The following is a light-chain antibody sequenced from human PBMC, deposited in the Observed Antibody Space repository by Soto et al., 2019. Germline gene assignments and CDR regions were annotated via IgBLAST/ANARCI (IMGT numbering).Light chain of an antibody. Sequence: EIVLTQSPATLSLSPGERATLSCRASQSVSTDLAWYQQKPGQAPRLLISDASNRATGIPARFSGSGSGTDFTLTISSLEPEDFAVYYCQQRSNWPPITFGQGTRLEIK. CDR3: QQRSNWPPIT. J-gene: IGKJ5*01. CDR2: DAS. V-gene: IGKV3-11*01. CDR1: QSVSTD.